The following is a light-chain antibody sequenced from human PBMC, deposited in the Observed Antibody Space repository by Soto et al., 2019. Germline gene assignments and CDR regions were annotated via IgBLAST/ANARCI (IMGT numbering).Light chain of an antibody. CDR3: QQYGSSPFTPT. CDR2: GAS. J-gene: IGKJ4*01. CDR1: QSVSSSY. Sequence: EIVLTQSPGTLSLSPGERATLSCRARQSVSSSYLAWYQQKPGQAPRPLIYGASSRATGIPDRFSGSGSGTDFTLTISRLEPEDFAVYYCQQYGSSPFTPTFGGGTKVEIK. V-gene: IGKV3-20*01.